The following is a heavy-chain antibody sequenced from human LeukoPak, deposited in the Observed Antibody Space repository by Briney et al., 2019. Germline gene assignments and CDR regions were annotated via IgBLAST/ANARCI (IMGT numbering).Heavy chain of an antibody. J-gene: IGHJ4*02. D-gene: IGHD5-12*01. CDR1: GGSISSYY. Sequence: PSETLSLTCTVSGGSISSYYWSWIRQPPGKGLEWIGYIYYSGSTNYNPSLKSRVTISVDTSKNQFSLKLSSVTAADTAVYYCAREGTYSGYDLTDSWGQGTLVTVSS. V-gene: IGHV4-59*01. CDR3: AREGTYSGYDLTDS. CDR2: IYYSGST.